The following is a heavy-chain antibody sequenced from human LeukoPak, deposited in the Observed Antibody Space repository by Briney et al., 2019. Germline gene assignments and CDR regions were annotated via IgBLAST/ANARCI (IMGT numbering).Heavy chain of an antibody. CDR3: ARDPSGGGRDLNFDY. CDR2: IWYDGSNK. CDR1: GFTFSSYG. Sequence: GGSLKLSCAASGFTFSSYGMHWVRQAPGKGLEWVAVIWYDGSNKYYADSVKGRFTISRDNSKNTLYLQMNSLRAEDTAVYYCARDPSGGGRDLNFDYWGQGTLVTVSS. J-gene: IGHJ4*02. V-gene: IGHV3-33*01. D-gene: IGHD3-16*01.